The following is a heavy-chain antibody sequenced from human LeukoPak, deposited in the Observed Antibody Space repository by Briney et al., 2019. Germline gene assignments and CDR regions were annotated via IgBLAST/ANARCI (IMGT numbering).Heavy chain of an antibody. V-gene: IGHV1-69*05. CDR1: GYTFTSYG. D-gene: IGHD1-26*01. Sequence: SVKVSCKASGYTFTSYGISWVRQAPGQGLEWMGGIIPIFGTANYAQKFQGRVTITTDESTSTAYMELSSLRSEDTAVYYCASGEEWEFHYWGQGTLVTVSS. CDR3: ASGEEWEFHY. J-gene: IGHJ4*02. CDR2: IIPIFGTA.